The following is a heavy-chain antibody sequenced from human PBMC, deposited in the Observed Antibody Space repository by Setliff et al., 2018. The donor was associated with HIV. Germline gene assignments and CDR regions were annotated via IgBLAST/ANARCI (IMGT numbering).Heavy chain of an antibody. D-gene: IGHD3-22*01. V-gene: IGHV4-59*11. CDR1: GDSISSHY. J-gene: IGHJ4*02. CDR2: IYYSGST. Sequence: PSETLSLTCTVSGDSISSHYWNWIRQPPGKALEWIGYIYYSGSTNYNPSFKSRVTISVDTSKNQFSLKLSSVTAADTAVYYCARGPQYYYDSSAYYPNALDFWGQGTLVTVSS. CDR3: ARGPQYYYDSSAYYPNALDF.